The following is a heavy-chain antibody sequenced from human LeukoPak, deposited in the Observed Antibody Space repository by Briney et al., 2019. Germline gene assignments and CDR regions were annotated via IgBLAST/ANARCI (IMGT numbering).Heavy chain of an antibody. CDR2: ISGSGGST. Sequence: GGSLRLSCAASGFTFSSYAMSWVRRAPGKGLEWASAISGSGGSTYYADSVKGRLTISRDNSKNTLYLQMNSLRAEDTAVYYCAKDPGYYDSSGYSEDYWGQGTLVTVSS. CDR1: GFTFSSYA. V-gene: IGHV3-23*01. D-gene: IGHD3-22*01. J-gene: IGHJ4*02. CDR3: AKDPGYYDSSGYSEDY.